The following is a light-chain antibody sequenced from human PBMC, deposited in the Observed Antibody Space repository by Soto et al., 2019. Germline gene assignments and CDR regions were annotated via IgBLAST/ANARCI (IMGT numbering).Light chain of an antibody. V-gene: IGKV3-20*01. CDR3: QLYGSSPPLP. CDR2: GAS. CDR1: QSVSSSY. J-gene: IGKJ4*01. Sequence: EIVLTQSPGTLSLSPGERATLSCRTSQSVSSSYIAWYQQRPGQAPRLLIYGASKRATDIPDTFSGSGSGTDFTLTISRLEPEDFAVYYCQLYGSSPPLPFGGGTKVEIK.